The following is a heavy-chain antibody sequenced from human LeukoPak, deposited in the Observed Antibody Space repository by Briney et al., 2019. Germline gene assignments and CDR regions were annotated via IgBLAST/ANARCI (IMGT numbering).Heavy chain of an antibody. J-gene: IGHJ4*02. CDR3: ARIAVVGATSPSEDY. D-gene: IGHD1-26*01. Sequence: SETLSLTCAVYGGSFSGYYWSWIRQPPGKGLEWIGEINHSGSTNYNPSLKSRVTISVDRSKNQFSLKLSSVTAADTAVYYCARIAVVGATSPSEDYWGQGTLVTVSS. CDR1: GGSFSGYY. CDR2: INHSGST. V-gene: IGHV4-34*01.